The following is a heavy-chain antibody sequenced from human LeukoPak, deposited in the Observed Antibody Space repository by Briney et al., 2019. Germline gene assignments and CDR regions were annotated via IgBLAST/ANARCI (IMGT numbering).Heavy chain of an antibody. J-gene: IGHJ4*02. D-gene: IGHD3-22*01. V-gene: IGHV1-8*01. CDR3: ARDAPNYYDSSGYLFDY. CDR2: MNPNSGNT. CDR1: GYTFTSYD. Sequence: GASVKVSCKASGYTFTSYDINWVRQATGQGLEWMGWMNPNSGNTGYAQKFQGRVTMTRDTSTSTVYMELGSLRSEDTAVYYCARDAPNYYDSSGYLFDYWGQGTLVTVSS.